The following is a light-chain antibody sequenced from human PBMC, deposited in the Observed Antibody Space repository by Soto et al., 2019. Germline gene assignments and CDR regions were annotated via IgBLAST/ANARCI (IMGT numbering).Light chain of an antibody. CDR3: QQRINWPLT. J-gene: IGKJ4*01. CDR1: QSVSSF. Sequence: EIVLTQSPATLSLSPGERATLSCRASQSVSSFLAWYQLKSGQPPRLLIYDASNRATGVPARFSGSGSGTDFTLTINSLEPEDFAVYFCQQRINWPLTFGGGTKVEIK. V-gene: IGKV3-11*01. CDR2: DAS.